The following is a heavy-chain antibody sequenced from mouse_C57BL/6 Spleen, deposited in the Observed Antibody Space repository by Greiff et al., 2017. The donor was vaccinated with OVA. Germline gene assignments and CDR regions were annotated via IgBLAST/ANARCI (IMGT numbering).Heavy chain of an antibody. CDR1: GYTFTDYN. Sequence: EVQLQQSGPELVKPGASVKIPCKASGYTFTDYNMDWVKQSHGKSLEWIGDINPNNGGTIYNQKFKGKATLTVDKSSSTAYMELRSLTSEDTAVYYCARYKSYEWYFDVWGTGTTVTVSS. V-gene: IGHV1-18*01. CDR2: INPNNGGT. D-gene: IGHD1-1*01. J-gene: IGHJ1*03. CDR3: ARYKSYEWYFDV.